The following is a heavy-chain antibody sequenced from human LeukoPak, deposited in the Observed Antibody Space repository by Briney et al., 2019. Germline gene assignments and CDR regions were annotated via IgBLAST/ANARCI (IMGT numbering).Heavy chain of an antibody. V-gene: IGHV3-23*01. CDR1: GFTFSSYA. J-gene: IGHJ4*02. D-gene: IGHD3-10*01. CDR3: ARDSGSGSYSEF. CDR2: ISGSGGST. Sequence: PGGSLRLSCAASGFTFSSYAMSWIRQAPGKGLEWVSAISGSGGSTYYADSVKGRFTISRDNSKNTLYLQMNSLRAEDTAVYYCARDSGSGSYSEFWGLGTPVTVSS.